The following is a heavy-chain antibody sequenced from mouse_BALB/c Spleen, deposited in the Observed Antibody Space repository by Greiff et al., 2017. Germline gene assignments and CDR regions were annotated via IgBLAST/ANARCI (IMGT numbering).Heavy chain of an antibody. J-gene: IGHJ2*01. V-gene: IGHV5-17*02. CDR2: ISSGSSTI. CDR3: ARGGNSGYFDY. D-gene: IGHD2-1*01. Sequence: EVKLMESGGGLVQPGGSRKLSCAASGFTFSSFGMHWVRQAPEKGLEWVAYISSGSSTIYYADTVKGRFTISRDNPKNTLFLQMTSLRSEDTAMYYGARGGNSGYFDYWGQGTTLTVSS. CDR1: GFTFSSFG.